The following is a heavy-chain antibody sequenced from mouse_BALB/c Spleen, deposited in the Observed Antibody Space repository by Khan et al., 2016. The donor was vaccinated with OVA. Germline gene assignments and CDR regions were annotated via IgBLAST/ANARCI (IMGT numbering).Heavy chain of an antibody. CDR3: AREESLYYFDY. CDR2: IYPGTDNT. CDR1: GYIFTSYW. D-gene: IGHD6-2*01. Sequence: QVQLKESGAELVRPGASVKLSCKTSGYIFTSYWIHWVKQRSGQGLEWLARIYPGTDNTYYSEKLKDKATLTADKSSNTTYMLLSSLKSEDSAVYFCAREESLYYFDYWGQGTTLTVSS. V-gene: IGHV1-76*01. J-gene: IGHJ2*01.